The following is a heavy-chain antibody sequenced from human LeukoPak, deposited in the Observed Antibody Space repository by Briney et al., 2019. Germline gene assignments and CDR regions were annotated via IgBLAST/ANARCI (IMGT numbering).Heavy chain of an antibody. V-gene: IGHV3-30*04. CDR3: ATNREMIRGSDAFDI. Sequence: GGSLRLSCAASGFTFSSYAMHWVRQAPGKGLEWVAVISYDGSNKYYADSVKGRFTISRDNAKNSLYLQMNSLRAEDTAVYYCATNREMIRGSDAFDIWGQGTTVTVSS. CDR1: GFTFSSYA. J-gene: IGHJ3*02. CDR2: ISYDGSNK. D-gene: IGHD3-10*01.